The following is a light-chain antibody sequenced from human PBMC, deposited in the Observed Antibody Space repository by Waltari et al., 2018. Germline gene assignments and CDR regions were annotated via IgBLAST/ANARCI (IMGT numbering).Light chain of an antibody. Sequence: EIVLTQSPATLSVSPGERATLSCRASQSVSSNLAWYQQKPGQAPRLLIYGAFTRATDIPARFSGSGSGTEFTLTISSLQSEDFALYYCQQYHNWWTFGQGTKVEIK. CDR1: QSVSSN. J-gene: IGKJ1*01. V-gene: IGKV3-15*01. CDR2: GAF. CDR3: QQYHNWWT.